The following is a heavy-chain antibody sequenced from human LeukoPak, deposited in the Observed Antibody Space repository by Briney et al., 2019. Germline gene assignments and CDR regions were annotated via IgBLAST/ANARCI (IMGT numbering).Heavy chain of an antibody. D-gene: IGHD4-11*01. V-gene: IGHV3-23*01. CDR2: ISGSGGST. CDR3: AKVFTRVTTRSALDY. CDR1: GFTFSSYA. J-gene: IGHJ4*02. Sequence: GGSLRLSCAASGFTFSSYAMSWVRQAPGKGLEWVSGISGSGGSTYYADSVKGRFTISRDNSRNTLYLQMNSPRAEDTAVYYCAKVFTRVTTRSALDYWGQGTLVTVSS.